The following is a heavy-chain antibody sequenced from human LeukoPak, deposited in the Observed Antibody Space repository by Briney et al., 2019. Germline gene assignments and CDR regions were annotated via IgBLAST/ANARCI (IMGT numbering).Heavy chain of an antibody. Sequence: GESLRLSCAASGFTFDDYGMSWVRQAPGKGLEWVSGINWNGGSTGYADSVKGRFTISRDNAKNSLYLQMNSLRAEDTALYYCARLSSTSEKPYSFDYWGQGTLVTVSS. D-gene: IGHD2-2*01. CDR2: INWNGGST. V-gene: IGHV3-20*04. CDR3: ARLSSTSEKPYSFDY. J-gene: IGHJ4*02. CDR1: GFTFDDYG.